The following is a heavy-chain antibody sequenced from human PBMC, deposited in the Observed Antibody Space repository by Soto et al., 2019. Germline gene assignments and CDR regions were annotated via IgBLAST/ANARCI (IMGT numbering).Heavy chain of an antibody. V-gene: IGHV3-33*01. Sequence: GGSLRLSCAASGFTFSSYGMHWVRQAPGKGLEWVAVIWYDGSNKYYADSVKGRFTISRDNSKNTLYLQMNSLRAEDTAVYYCAXXAGGXXXWKYYYXYGMDVWGQGTTVTVSS. J-gene: IGHJ6*02. CDR3: AXXAGGXXXWKYYYXYGMDV. D-gene: IGHD3-3*01. CDR1: GFTFSSYG. CDR2: IWYDGSNK.